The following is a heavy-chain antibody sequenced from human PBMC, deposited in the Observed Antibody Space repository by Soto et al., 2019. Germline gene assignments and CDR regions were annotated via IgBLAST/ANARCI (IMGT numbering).Heavy chain of an antibody. Sequence: PSETLSLTCAVYGGSFSGYYWSWIRQPPGKGLEWIGEINHSGSTNYNPSLKSRVTISVDTSKNQFSLKLSSVTAADTAVYCCARGYCSGGSCYSGVGSFDYWGQGTLVTVSS. V-gene: IGHV4-34*01. J-gene: IGHJ4*02. CDR2: INHSGST. CDR1: GGSFSGYY. CDR3: ARGYCSGGSCYSGVGSFDY. D-gene: IGHD2-15*01.